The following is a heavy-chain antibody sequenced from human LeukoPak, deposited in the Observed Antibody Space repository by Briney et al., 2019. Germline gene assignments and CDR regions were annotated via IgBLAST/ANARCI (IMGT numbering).Heavy chain of an antibody. D-gene: IGHD3-10*01. J-gene: IGHJ5*02. CDR3: ARDYRSGGYSHHWFDP. V-gene: IGHV3-21*01. CDR1: RFTFSSYS. CDR2: ISSGSSYI. Sequence: GGSLRLSCAASRFTFSSYSMNWVRQAPGKGLEWVSSISSGSSYIYYADSVKGRFTISRDDAKNSLYLQMNSLRAEDTAVYYCARDYRSGGYSHHWFDPWGQGTLVTVSS.